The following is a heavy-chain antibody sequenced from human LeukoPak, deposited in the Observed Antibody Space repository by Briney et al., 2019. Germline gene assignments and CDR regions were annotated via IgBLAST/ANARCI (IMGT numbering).Heavy chain of an antibody. CDR3: ARDPPRSITFGGVIEDY. CDR2: INPSGGST. D-gene: IGHD3-16*02. J-gene: IGHJ4*02. Sequence: ASVKVSCKASGYTFTSYYMHWVRQAPGQGLEWMGIINPSGGSTSYAQKFQGRVTVTRDTSTSTVYMELSSLRSEDTAVYYCARDPPRSITFGGVIEDYWGQGTLVTVSS. CDR1: GYTFTSYY. V-gene: IGHV1-46*01.